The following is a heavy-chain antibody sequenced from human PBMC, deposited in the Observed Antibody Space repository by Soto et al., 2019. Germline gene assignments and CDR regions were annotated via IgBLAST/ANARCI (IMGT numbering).Heavy chain of an antibody. Sequence: PGVSLRLSCAAPGFTFSSYAMHWVRQAPGKGLEWVAVISYDGSNKYYADSVKGRFTISRDNSKNTLYLQMNSLRAEDTAVYYCARVGIGVGATSLDLTRGLYYYYGMDVWGQGTTVTVSS. D-gene: IGHD1-26*01. CDR2: ISYDGSNK. J-gene: IGHJ6*02. CDR1: GFTFSSYA. CDR3: ARVGIGVGATSLDLTRGLYYYYGMDV. V-gene: IGHV3-30-3*01.